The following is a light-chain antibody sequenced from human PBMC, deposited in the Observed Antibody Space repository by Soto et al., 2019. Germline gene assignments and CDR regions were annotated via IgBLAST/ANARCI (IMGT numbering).Light chain of an antibody. Sequence: EVLLTQSPGTLSLSPGASATLSCRASQGVPTTYVAWYQQRPGQAPRLLIYDASNRAAGTPGRFSGSRSGTDFTLTINRLEPEDFAVYYGQHYGASPGSFGQGTKVEIK. CDR1: QGVPTTY. J-gene: IGKJ1*01. V-gene: IGKV3-20*01. CDR3: QHYGASPGS. CDR2: DAS.